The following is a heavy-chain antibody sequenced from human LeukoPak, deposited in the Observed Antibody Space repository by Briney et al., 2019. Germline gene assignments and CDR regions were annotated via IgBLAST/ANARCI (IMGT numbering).Heavy chain of an antibody. CDR3: ARAGIITMVRGLGDNWFDP. J-gene: IGHJ5*02. CDR1: GGSISSAGYY. D-gene: IGHD3-10*01. V-gene: IGHV4-30-2*01. CDR2: IYHTGNT. Sequence: PSETLSLTCTVSGGSISSAGYYWAWIRQPPGKGLEWIGYIYHTGNTFYNPSLKSRVTISVDRSKNQFSLNLTSVTAADTALYFCARAGIITMVRGLGDNWFDPWGQGTLVTVSS.